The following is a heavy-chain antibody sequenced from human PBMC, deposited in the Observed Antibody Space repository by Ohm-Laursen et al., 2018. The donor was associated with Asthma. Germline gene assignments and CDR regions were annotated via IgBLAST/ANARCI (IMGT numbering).Heavy chain of an antibody. J-gene: IGHJ4*02. CDR1: GFTFSSYS. D-gene: IGHD6-19*01. V-gene: IGHV3-21*01. CDR2: ISSSSSYI. CDR3: ARDRSSGWHDIDYFDY. Sequence: SLRLSCAASGFTFSSYSMNWVRQAPGKGLEWVSSISSSSSYIYYADSVKGRFTISRDNPKNTLYLQMNSLRAEDTAVYYCARDRSSGWHDIDYFDYWGQGTLVTVSS.